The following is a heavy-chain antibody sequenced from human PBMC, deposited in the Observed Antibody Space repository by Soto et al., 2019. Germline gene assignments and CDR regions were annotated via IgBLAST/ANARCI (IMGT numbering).Heavy chain of an antibody. D-gene: IGHD3-22*01. CDR3: ARSNSGYYYGYYYYGMDV. CDR1: GYSLTSYW. Sequence: GESLKISCKGSGYSLTSYWIGWVRQRPGKGLEWMGIIYPGDSDTRYSPSFQGQVTISADKSISTAYLQWSSLKASDTAMYYCARSNSGYYYGYYYYGMDVWGQGTTVTVSS. CDR2: IYPGDSDT. J-gene: IGHJ6*02. V-gene: IGHV5-51*01.